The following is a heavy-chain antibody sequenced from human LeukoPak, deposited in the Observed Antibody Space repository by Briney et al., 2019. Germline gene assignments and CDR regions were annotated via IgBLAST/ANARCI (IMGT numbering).Heavy chain of an antibody. V-gene: IGHV1-69*04. Sequence: SVKVSCKASGGTFSNYAISWVRQAPGRGLEWMGRIILILARTNYAQNFQGRLTISADTSTSTAYMELSSLRPEDTALYYCARDGGDFWTGMNYMAVWGKGTTVTVSS. CDR3: ARDGGDFWTGMNYMAV. D-gene: IGHD3/OR15-3a*01. CDR2: IILILART. J-gene: IGHJ6*03. CDR1: GGTFSNYA.